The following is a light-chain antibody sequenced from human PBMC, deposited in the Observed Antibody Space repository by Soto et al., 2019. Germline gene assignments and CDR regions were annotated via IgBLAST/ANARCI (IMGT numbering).Light chain of an antibody. CDR2: GAS. CDR1: QSVSTN. Sequence: EIEMTQSPATLSVSPGERATLSCRASQSVSTNVAWYQQKPGQAPRLLIYGASIRATTTPAKFSGSGSGTEFTLTISSLQSEDFAVYYCQHYHNWPPITFGQGTRLEIK. CDR3: QHYHNWPPIT. V-gene: IGKV3-15*01. J-gene: IGKJ5*01.